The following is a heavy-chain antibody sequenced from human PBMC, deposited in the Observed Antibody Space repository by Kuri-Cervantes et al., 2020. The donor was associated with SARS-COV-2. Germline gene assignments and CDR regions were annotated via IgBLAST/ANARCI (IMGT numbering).Heavy chain of an antibody. CDR1: GFTFSSYG. CDR2: ISYDGSNK. CDR3: AKAVLRFLEWLFIPSDY. J-gene: IGHJ4*02. D-gene: IGHD3-3*01. Sequence: GGSLRLSCAASGFTFSSYGMHWVRQAPGKGLEWVAVISYDGSNKYYADSVKGRFTISRDNSKNTLYLQMNSLRAEDTAVYYCAKAVLRFLEWLFIPSDYWGQGTLVTVSS. V-gene: IGHV3-30*18.